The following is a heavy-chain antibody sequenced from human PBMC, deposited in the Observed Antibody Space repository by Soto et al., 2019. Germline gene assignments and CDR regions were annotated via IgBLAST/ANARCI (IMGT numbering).Heavy chain of an antibody. Sequence: QVQLVQSGAEVKKPGASVKVSCKASGYTFTSYAMHWVRQAPGQRLEWMGWINAGNGNTKYSQKFQGRVTITRDTSASTAYMELSSLRSEDTAVYFCASGYDFWSGGAYMDVWGKGTTVTVSS. CDR2: INAGNGNT. CDR3: ASGYDFWSGGAYMDV. J-gene: IGHJ6*03. CDR1: GYTFTSYA. V-gene: IGHV1-3*01. D-gene: IGHD3-3*01.